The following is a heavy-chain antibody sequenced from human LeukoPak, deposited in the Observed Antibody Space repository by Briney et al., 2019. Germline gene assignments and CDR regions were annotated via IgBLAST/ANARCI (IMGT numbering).Heavy chain of an antibody. CDR1: GFTFSSYW. Sequence: GGSLRLSCEASGFTFSSYWMSWVRQAPGKGLEWVANIKQDGSEKYYVDSVKGRFTISRDNANNSLYLQMNSLRAEDTAVYYCALVDGYSNKNWGQGTLVTVSS. V-gene: IGHV3-7*01. CDR3: ALVDGYSNKN. CDR2: IKQDGSEK. D-gene: IGHD5-12*01. J-gene: IGHJ4*02.